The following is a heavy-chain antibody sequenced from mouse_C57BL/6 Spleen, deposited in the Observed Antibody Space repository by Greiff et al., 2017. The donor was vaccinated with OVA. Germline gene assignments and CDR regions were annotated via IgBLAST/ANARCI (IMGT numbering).Heavy chain of an antibody. D-gene: IGHD1-1*01. CDR2: IYPGGGYT. J-gene: IGHJ2*01. CDR3: AREDYGRSSYDFDD. CDR1: GYTFTNYW. V-gene: IGHV1-63*01. Sequence: QVQLQQSGAELVRPGTSVKMSCTASGYTFTNYWIGWAKQRPGHGLEWIGDIYPGGGYTNYTAKFKGKATLTADKSSSTAYMQFSSLTSEDSAIYYGAREDYGRSSYDFDDWGKGTTLTVAS.